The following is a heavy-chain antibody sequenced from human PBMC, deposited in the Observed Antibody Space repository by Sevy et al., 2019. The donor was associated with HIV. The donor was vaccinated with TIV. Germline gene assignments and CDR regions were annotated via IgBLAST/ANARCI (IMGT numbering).Heavy chain of an antibody. Sequence: GGSLRLSCAASGFTFSSYAMHWVRQAPGKGLEWVAVISYDGSNKYYADSVKGRFTISRDNSKNTLYLQMNSLRAEDTAVYYCARGYYDILTGYPHPDYWGQRTLVTVSS. CDR2: ISYDGSNK. V-gene: IGHV3-30-3*01. D-gene: IGHD3-9*01. CDR3: ARGYYDILTGYPHPDY. J-gene: IGHJ4*02. CDR1: GFTFSSYA.